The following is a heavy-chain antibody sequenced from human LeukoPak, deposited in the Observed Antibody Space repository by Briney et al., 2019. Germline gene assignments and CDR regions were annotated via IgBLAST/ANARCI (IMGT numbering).Heavy chain of an antibody. D-gene: IGHD3-10*01. CDR2: ISSSGSTI. CDR1: GFTFSDYY. Sequence: GGSLRLSCAASGFTFSDYYMRCNRQAPGKGREWVSYISSSGSTIYYAASVKGRFAITREDAKNSLYLQMNSLRAEDTAVYYCAARYGSGSYYSDYWGQGTLVTVSS. J-gene: IGHJ4*02. V-gene: IGHV3-11*01. CDR3: AARYGSGSYYSDY.